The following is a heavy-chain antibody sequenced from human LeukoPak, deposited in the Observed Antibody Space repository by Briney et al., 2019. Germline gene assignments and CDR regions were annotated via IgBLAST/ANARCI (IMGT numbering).Heavy chain of an antibody. D-gene: IGHD3-22*01. CDR3: AKGAGYSYRVAFDI. CDR2: VSGNGGDT. V-gene: IGHV3-23*01. CDR1: GFTFSSCA. Sequence: QSGGSLRLSCAASGFTFSSCAMSWVRQAPGKGLEWVSAVSGNGGDTYYADSVKGRFTISRDNSKNTVYLQMNSLRAEDTAFYYCAKGAGYSYRVAFDIWGQGTMATVSS. J-gene: IGHJ3*02.